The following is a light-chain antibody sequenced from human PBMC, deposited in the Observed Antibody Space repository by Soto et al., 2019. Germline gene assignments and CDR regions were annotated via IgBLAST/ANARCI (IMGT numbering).Light chain of an antibody. V-gene: IGLV1-47*02. Sequence: QSVLTQPPSASGTPGQRGTISCSGSRPSIGRNHVYWYQQLPGMAPKLHIYTNNQRPSGVPDRFSASKSGTSASLAISGLRSEYEADYYGAAWHDSLSGVIFGGGTKLTVL. CDR1: RPSIGRNH. J-gene: IGLJ2*01. CDR3: AAWHDSLSGVI. CDR2: TNN.